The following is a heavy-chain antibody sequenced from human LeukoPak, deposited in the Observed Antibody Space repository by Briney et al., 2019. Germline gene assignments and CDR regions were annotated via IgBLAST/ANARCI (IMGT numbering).Heavy chain of an antibody. Sequence: GGSLRLSCAASGFTFSSYAMSWVRQAPGEGLEWVSALSCRGGSTYYAYSVKGRFTISRDNFKKMLYLQMNGLRAEDTAVYYCAKDQWERGADDAFDIWGQGTMVIVSS. CDR2: LSCRGGST. CDR1: GFTFSSYA. D-gene: IGHD1-26*01. J-gene: IGHJ3*02. V-gene: IGHV3-23*01. CDR3: AKDQWERGADDAFDI.